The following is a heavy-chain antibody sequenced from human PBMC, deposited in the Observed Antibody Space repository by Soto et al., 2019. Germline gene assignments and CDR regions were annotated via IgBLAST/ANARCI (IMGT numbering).Heavy chain of an antibody. Sequence: ESGGGVVQPGRSLRLSCAASGFTFSSYGMHWVRQAPGKGLEWVAVIWYDGRKKYSAESVQGRFTVSRDNSKNTLYLQMNSLRAEDTAVYYCARDESDCSGGSCYFSFDYWGQGTLVTVSS. J-gene: IGHJ4*02. CDR3: ARDESDCSGGSCYFSFDY. D-gene: IGHD2-15*01. CDR2: IWYDGRKK. V-gene: IGHV3-33*01. CDR1: GFTFSSYG.